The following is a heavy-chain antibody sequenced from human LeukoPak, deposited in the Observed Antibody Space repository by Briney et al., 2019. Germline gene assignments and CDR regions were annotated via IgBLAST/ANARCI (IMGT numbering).Heavy chain of an antibody. Sequence: SETLSLTCTVSGGSISSYYWSWIRQPPGKGLEWIGYIYYSGSTNYNPSLKSRVTISVDTSKNQFSLKLSSVTAAATAVYYCARHGPGYCSGGSCPDAFDIWGQGTMVTVSS. CDR1: GGSISSYY. D-gene: IGHD2-15*01. CDR3: ARHGPGYCSGGSCPDAFDI. V-gene: IGHV4-59*08. J-gene: IGHJ3*02. CDR2: IYYSGST.